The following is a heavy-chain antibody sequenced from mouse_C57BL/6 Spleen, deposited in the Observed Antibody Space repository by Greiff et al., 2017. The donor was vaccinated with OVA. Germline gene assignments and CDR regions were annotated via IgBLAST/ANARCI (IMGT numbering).Heavy chain of an antibody. CDR3: ASGIYYGNYYAMDY. V-gene: IGHV1-55*01. CDR1: GYTFTSYW. J-gene: IGHJ4*01. Sequence: QVQLQQPGAELVKPGASVKMSCKASGYTFTSYWITWVKKRPGQGLEWIGDIYPGSGSTNYNEKFKSKATLTVDTSSSTAYMQLSSLTSEDSAVYYCASGIYYGNYYAMDYWGQGTSVTVSS. D-gene: IGHD2-1*01. CDR2: IYPGSGST.